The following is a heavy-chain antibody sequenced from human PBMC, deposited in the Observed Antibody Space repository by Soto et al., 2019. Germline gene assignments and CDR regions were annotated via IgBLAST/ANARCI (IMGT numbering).Heavy chain of an antibody. J-gene: IGHJ4*02. CDR3: AQCLGGGNSCYFHR. Sequence: GSGPTLVNPTQTLTLTCTFSGFSLSSHGVGVGWIRQPPGKALEWVALIYWNDDKRSRPSLSSRLTIAKDTSRNQVVLTMTNMDPVDTGTYYCAQCLGGGNSCYFHRWGQGALVTVSS. CDR2: IYWNDDK. V-gene: IGHV2-5*01. D-gene: IGHD2-21*02. CDR1: GFSLSSHGVG.